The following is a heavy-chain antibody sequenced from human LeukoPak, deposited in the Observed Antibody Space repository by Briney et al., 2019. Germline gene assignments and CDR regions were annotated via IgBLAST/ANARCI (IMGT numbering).Heavy chain of an antibody. D-gene: IGHD1-26*01. CDR2: IYYSGST. CDR1: GGSISSYY. J-gene: IGHJ4*02. V-gene: IGHV4-59*01. CDR3: ARGVGAKAIPDY. Sequence: SETLSLTCTVSGGSISSYYWSWNRQPPGKGLEWIGYIYYSGSTNYNPSLKSRVTISVDTSKNQFSLKLSSVTAADTAVYYCARGVGAKAIPDYWGQGTLVTVSS.